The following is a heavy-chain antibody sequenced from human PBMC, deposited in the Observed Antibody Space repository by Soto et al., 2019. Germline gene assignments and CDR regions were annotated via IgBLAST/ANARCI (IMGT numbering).Heavy chain of an antibody. CDR3: AREVLWSRYFDY. J-gene: IGHJ4*02. V-gene: IGHV3-30*01. Sequence: DSVKGRFTISRVNSQNTLYLQMNSLRPEDTGVYYCAREVLWSRYFDYWGQGTLVTVSS. D-gene: IGHD3-10*01.